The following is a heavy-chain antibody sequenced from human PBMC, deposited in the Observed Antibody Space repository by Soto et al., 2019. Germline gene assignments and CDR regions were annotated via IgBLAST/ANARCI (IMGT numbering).Heavy chain of an antibody. CDR3: ATQGRGCYYYYYGMDV. CDR2: FDPEDGET. Sequence: ASVKVSCKVSGYTLTELSMHWVRQAPGKGLEWMGGFDPEDGETIYAQKFQGRVTMTEDTSTDTAYMELSSLRSEDTAVYYCATQGRGCYYYYYGMDVWGQGTTVTVSS. D-gene: IGHD1-26*01. V-gene: IGHV1-24*01. J-gene: IGHJ6*02. CDR1: GYTLTELS.